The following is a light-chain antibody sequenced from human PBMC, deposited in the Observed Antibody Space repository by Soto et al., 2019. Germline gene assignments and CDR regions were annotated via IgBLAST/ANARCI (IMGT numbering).Light chain of an antibody. CDR3: MQGSHWPRT. J-gene: IGKJ1*01. CDR1: QSFIYSDRNTY. Sequence: VVMTQSPLSLPVPLGQPAPISCRSRQSFIYSDRNTYLKWFQQRAGQSPRLLIYKVSNRDSGVPDRFSGRGSDTDFTLKISRVEAEYVVVYYCMQGSHWPRTFGQGTKVDNK. CDR2: KVS. V-gene: IGKV2-30*01.